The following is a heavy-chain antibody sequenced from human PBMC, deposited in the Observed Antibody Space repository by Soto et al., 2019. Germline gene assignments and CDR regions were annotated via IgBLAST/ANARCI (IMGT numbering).Heavy chain of an antibody. CDR1: GGSISSYY. CDR3: ARRYGVYFDY. Sequence: SSETLSLTCSVSGGSISSYYWSWIRQPPGKGLEWIAYIYYSGTSYNPSLKSRVSISLDTSKNQFSLKLSSVTAADTAVYYCARRYGVYFDYWGQGTLVTVSS. J-gene: IGHJ4*02. CDR2: IYYSGT. V-gene: IGHV4-59*01. D-gene: IGHD4-17*01.